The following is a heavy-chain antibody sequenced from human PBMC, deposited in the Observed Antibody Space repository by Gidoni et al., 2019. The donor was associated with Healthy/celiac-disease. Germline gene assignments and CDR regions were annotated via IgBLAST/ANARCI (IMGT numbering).Heavy chain of an antibody. J-gene: IGHJ3*02. V-gene: IGHV3-20*04. Sequence: EVQLVESGGGVVRPGGSLRLSCAASGFTFDDYGMSWVRQAPGKGLEWVSGINWNGGSTGYADSVKGRFTISRDNAKNSLYLQMNSLRADDTALYYCARDNHDSSGYYIGDAFDIWGQGTMVTVSA. CDR3: ARDNHDSSGYYIGDAFDI. D-gene: IGHD3-22*01. CDR2: INWNGGST. CDR1: GFTFDDYG.